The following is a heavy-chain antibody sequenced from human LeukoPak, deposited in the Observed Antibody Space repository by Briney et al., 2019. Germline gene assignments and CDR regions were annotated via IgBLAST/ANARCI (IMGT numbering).Heavy chain of an antibody. D-gene: IGHD5-24*01. CDR2: IYYSGST. Sequence: SETLSLTCAVSGGSISSGGYSWSWIRQPPGKGLEWIGYIYYSGSTYYNPSLKSRVTISVDTSKNQFSLKLSSVTPEDTAVYYCAMAIDAFDIWGQGTMVTVSS. CDR1: GGSISSGGYS. J-gene: IGHJ3*02. CDR3: AMAIDAFDI. V-gene: IGHV4-30-4*07.